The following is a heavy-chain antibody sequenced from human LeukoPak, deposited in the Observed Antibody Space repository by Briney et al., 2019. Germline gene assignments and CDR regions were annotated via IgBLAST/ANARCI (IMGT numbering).Heavy chain of an antibody. CDR1: GGSFSGYY. Sequence: SETLSLTCAVYGGSFSGYYWSWIRQPPGKGLEWIGEINHSGSTNYNPYLKSRVTISVDTSKNQFSLKLSSVTAADTAVYYCARPRVLYCSGRFCRYFDLWGRGTLVTVSS. D-gene: IGHD2-15*01. CDR3: ARPRVLYCSGRFCRYFDL. CDR2: INHSGST. V-gene: IGHV4-34*01. J-gene: IGHJ2*01.